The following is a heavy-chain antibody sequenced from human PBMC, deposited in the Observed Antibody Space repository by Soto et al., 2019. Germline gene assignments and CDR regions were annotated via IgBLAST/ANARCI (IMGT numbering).Heavy chain of an antibody. V-gene: IGHV3-23*01. CDR1: GFTFSGYA. CDR3: AKGDLVCFDY. D-gene: IGHD6-6*01. CDR2: ISVSGGST. J-gene: IGHJ4*02. Sequence: GGSLRLSCGASGFTFSGYAISWVRQAPGKGLEWVSAISVSGGSTYYADSVKGRFTISRDNSKNTLYLQMNSLRAEDTAVYYCAKGDLVCFDYWGQGTLVTVSS.